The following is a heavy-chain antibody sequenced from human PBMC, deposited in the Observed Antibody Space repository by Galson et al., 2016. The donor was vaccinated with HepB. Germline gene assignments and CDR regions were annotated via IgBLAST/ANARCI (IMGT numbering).Heavy chain of an antibody. D-gene: IGHD3-22*01. CDR2: IRSKGYGGTT. CDR3: TKDSSGYLNYYYGMDV. Sequence: SLRLSCAASGFDLRNYAMSWVRQAPGKGLEWVGFIRSKGYGGTTEYAASVKGRFTISRDDSKSIVYLQRNSLKTEDTAVYYCTKDSSGYLNYYYGMDVWGQGNTVTDSS. J-gene: IGHJ6*02. CDR1: GFDLRNYA. V-gene: IGHV3-49*04.